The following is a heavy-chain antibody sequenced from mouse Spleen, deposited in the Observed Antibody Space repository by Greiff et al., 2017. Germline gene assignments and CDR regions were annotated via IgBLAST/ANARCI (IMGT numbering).Heavy chain of an antibody. V-gene: IGHV3-6*01. D-gene: IGHD1-1*01. CDR3: ARYYYDGATGAMDY. CDR1: GYSITSGYY. CDR2: ISYDGSN. Sequence: EVHLVESGPGLVKPSQSLSLTCSVTGYSITSGYYWNWIRQFPGNKLEWMGYISYDGSNNYNPSLKNRISITRDTSKNQFFLKLNSVTTEDTATYYCARYYYDGATGAMDYWGQGTSVTVSS. J-gene: IGHJ4*01.